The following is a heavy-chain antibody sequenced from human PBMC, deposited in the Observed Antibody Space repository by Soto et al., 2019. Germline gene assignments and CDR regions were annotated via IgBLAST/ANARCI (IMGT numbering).Heavy chain of an antibody. J-gene: IGHJ3*02. CDR2: TYYRSKWYN. CDR3: ARDSSDYYDSSGYYYSSATALGAFDI. V-gene: IGHV6-1*01. D-gene: IGHD3-22*01. Sequence: SQTLSLTCAISGDSVSSNSAAWNWIRRSPSRGLEWLGRTYYRSKWYNDYAVSVKSRISIDADTSKNQFSVQRNAGTPEDTAVHYCARDSSDYYDSSGYYYSSATALGAFDIWGQETMVPV. CDR1: GDSVSSNSAA.